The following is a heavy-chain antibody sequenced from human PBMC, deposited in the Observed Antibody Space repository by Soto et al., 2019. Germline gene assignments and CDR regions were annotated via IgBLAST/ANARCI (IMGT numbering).Heavy chain of an antibody. Sequence: SETLSLTCTVSGGSLSSYYWSWIRQPPGKGLEWIGYIYYSGSTNYNPSLKSRVTISVDTSKNQFSLKLSSVTAADTAVYYCARGYGSGWQGGFDYWGQGTLVTVSS. CDR1: GGSLSSYY. V-gene: IGHV4-59*01. CDR3: ARGYGSGWQGGFDY. CDR2: IYYSGST. D-gene: IGHD6-19*01. J-gene: IGHJ4*02.